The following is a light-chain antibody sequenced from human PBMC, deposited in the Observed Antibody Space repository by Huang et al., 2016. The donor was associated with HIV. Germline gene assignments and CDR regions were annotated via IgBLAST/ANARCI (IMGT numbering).Light chain of an antibody. V-gene: IGKV3-15*01. CDR2: GAS. CDR1: QSVSSN. CDR3: QQYNNWPPLIT. Sequence: EIVMTQSPATLSVSPGERATLSCRASQSVSSNLAWYQQKPGQAPRLLIYGASTRANGIPARFSGSGSGTEFTLTISSLQSEDFAVYYCQQYNNWPPLITFGQGTRLEIK. J-gene: IGKJ5*01.